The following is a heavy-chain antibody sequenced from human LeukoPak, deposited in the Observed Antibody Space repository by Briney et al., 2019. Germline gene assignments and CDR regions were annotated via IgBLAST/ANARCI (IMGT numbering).Heavy chain of an antibody. Sequence: SETLSLTCTVSGDSISSYYWSWIRLPPGKGLEWIGYIYNSETTNYNPSLESRVTISEDTSKNQFSLMLTSVTAADTAVYYCARVVYSHYWPEGMDVWGQGTTVTVSS. CDR3: ARVVYSHYWPEGMDV. CDR1: GDSISSYY. V-gene: IGHV4-59*01. CDR2: IYNSETT. D-gene: IGHD4-11*01. J-gene: IGHJ6*02.